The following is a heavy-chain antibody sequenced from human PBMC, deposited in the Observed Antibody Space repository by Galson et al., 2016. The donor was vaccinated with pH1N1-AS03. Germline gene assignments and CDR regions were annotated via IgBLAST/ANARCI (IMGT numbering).Heavy chain of an antibody. Sequence: SETLSLTCAVYDGSLRGYYWGWIRHSPATGLEWIGEINHDGSAALNWALKSRVTISIDTSKNQFSLNLTYGTATDSAVYFCARGPNEGTVATGGGDFDVWGQGTLVTVPS. CDR3: ARGPNEGTVATGGGDFDV. J-gene: IGHJ4*02. CDR2: INHDGSA. D-gene: IGHD1-26*01. CDR1: DGSLRGYY. V-gene: IGHV4-34*01.